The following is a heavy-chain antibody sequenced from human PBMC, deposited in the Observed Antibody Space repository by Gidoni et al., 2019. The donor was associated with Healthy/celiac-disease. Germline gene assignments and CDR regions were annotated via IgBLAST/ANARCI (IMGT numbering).Heavy chain of an antibody. V-gene: IGHV3-23*01. CDR2: ISGSGGST. CDR1: GFTFRSYA. J-gene: IGHJ6*02. D-gene: IGHD6-13*01. CDR3: AKDFLRQQLVLPSFIHYYGMDV. Sequence: EVQLLESGGGLVQPGGSLRLSCAASGFTFRSYAMSWVRQAPGKGLEWVSAISGSGGSTYYADSVKGRFTISRDNSKNTLYLQMNSLRAEDTAVYYCAKDFLRQQLVLPSFIHYYGMDVWGQGTTVTVSS.